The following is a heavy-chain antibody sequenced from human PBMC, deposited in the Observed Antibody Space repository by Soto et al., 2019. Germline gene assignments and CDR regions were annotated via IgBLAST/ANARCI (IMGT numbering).Heavy chain of an antibody. D-gene: IGHD3-9*01. J-gene: IGHJ6*02. CDR2: INAGNGNT. CDR1: GYTFTSYA. V-gene: IGHV1-3*01. Sequence: ASVKVSCKASGYTFTSYAMHWVRQAPGQRLEWMGWINAGNGNTKYPQKFQGRVTIARDTSASTAYMELSSLRSEDTAVYYCARVLRYFDWLSDYGMDVWGQGTTVTVSS. CDR3: ARVLRYFDWLSDYGMDV.